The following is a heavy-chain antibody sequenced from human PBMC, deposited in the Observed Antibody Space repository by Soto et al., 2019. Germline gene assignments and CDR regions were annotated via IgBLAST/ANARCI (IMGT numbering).Heavy chain of an antibody. Sequence: EVQLLESGGELVQPGGSLRLSCAASGFTFSSYAMSWVRQAPGKGLEWVSGIGGGGTDTYYAKSVRGRFTISRDNSDITLYLQMNSLRADDTAVYYCAIWGAIALAGHDYFGMDVWGQGTTVAVSS. CDR2: IGGGGTDT. CDR1: GFTFSSYA. V-gene: IGHV3-23*01. CDR3: AIWGAIALAGHDYFGMDV. D-gene: IGHD6-19*01. J-gene: IGHJ6*02.